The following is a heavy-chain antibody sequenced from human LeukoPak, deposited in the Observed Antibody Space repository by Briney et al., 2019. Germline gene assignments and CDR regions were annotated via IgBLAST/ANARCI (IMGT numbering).Heavy chain of an antibody. D-gene: IGHD2-15*01. CDR3: ARGSGGYYCYSMDV. J-gene: IGHJ6*03. V-gene: IGHV3-74*01. Sequence: GGSLRLSCAASGFTFSSYWMHWVRQAPGKGLVWVSRINSDGSSTSYADSVKGRFTISRDNAKNTLYLQMNSLRAEDTAVYYCARGSGGYYCYSMDVWGKGTTVTVSS. CDR1: GFTFSSYW. CDR2: INSDGSST.